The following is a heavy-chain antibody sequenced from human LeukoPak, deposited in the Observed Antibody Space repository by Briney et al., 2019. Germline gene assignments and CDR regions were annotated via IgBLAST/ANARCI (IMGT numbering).Heavy chain of an antibody. Sequence: SQTLSLTCAISGDSVSSNRAAWNWFRQSPSRGLEWLGRTYYTSKWYNDYAVSVKSRITVNPDTSKNQFSLHLNSVTPEDTAVYYCARQGFRRFDPWGQGTVVTVSS. V-gene: IGHV6-1*01. CDR1: GDSVSSNRAA. D-gene: IGHD3-3*01. CDR3: ARQGFRRFDP. CDR2: TYYTSKWYN. J-gene: IGHJ5*02.